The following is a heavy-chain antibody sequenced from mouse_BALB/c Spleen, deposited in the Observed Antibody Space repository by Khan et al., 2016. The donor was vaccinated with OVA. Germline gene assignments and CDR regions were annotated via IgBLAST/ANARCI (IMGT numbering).Heavy chain of an antibody. CDR2: VSPGSGSP. D-gene: IGHD1-1*01. V-gene: IGHV1S41*01. CDR1: GYTFTSYW. J-gene: IGHJ4*01. Sequence: DLVKPGASVKLSCKASGYTFTSYWINWIKQRPGQGLEWIGRVSPGSGSPYYNEMFKGKATVTVDKSSSTAYIQLNSLSSEDSAVYFCTCSYYCGNYLYAMDYWGQGTSVTVSS. CDR3: TCSYYCGNYLYAMDY.